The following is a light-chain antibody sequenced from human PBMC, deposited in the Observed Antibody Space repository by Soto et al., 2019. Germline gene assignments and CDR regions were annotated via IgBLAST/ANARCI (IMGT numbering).Light chain of an antibody. CDR2: GAS. Sequence: ESVLTQSPGTLSLSPGERATLSCRASQSVSNSYIAWYQQKPGQAPRLLIYGASSRATGIPDRFSGSGSGTDFTLTISGLEPEDFAVYCCQHYGSSPWTFGEGNKVEIK. V-gene: IGKV3-20*01. CDR1: QSVSNSY. CDR3: QHYGSSPWT. J-gene: IGKJ1*01.